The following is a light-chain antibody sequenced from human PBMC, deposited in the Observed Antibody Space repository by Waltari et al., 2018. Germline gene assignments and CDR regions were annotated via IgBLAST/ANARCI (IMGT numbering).Light chain of an antibody. CDR3: QKYDFLPAT. J-gene: IGKJ1*01. CDR2: HTS. CDR1: QGVGTY. V-gene: IGKV3-20*01. Sequence: EIVLTQSPGPLSLSPGVRATLSGKASQGVGTYLAWYQQRPGQATRLLLYHTSIRATGIPDRFSGSGYGTDFSLTISRLEPEDFAVYYCQKYDFLPATFGQGTTVEIK.